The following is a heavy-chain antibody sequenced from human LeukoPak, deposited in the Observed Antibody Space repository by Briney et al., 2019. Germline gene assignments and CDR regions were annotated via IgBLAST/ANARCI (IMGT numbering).Heavy chain of an antibody. CDR1: GGTVSSYA. CDR3: ARDSAIAAADPYYYYGMDV. Sequence: GSSVKVSCKASGGTVSSYAISWVRQAPGQGLEWMGGIIPIFGTANYAQKFQGRVTITADKSTSTAYMELSSLRSEDTAVYYCARDSAIAAADPYYYYGMDVWGKGTTVTVSS. CDR2: IIPIFGTA. D-gene: IGHD6-13*01. J-gene: IGHJ6*04. V-gene: IGHV1-69*06.